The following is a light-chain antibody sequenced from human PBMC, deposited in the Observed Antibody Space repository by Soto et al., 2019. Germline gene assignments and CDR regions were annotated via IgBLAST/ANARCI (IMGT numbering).Light chain of an antibody. CDR1: QSISSW. V-gene: IGKV1-5*01. Sequence: DIQMTQSPSTLSASVADRVTITCRASQSISSWLAWYQQKPGKAPKLLIYDASSLESGVPSRFSGSGSGTEFTLTISSLQPDDFATYYCQQYNSYSWTFGQGTKVDNK. CDR3: QQYNSYSWT. J-gene: IGKJ1*01. CDR2: DAS.